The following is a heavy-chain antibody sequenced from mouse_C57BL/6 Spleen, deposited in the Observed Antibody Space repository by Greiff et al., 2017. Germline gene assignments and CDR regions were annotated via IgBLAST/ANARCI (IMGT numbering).Heavy chain of an antibody. J-gene: IGHJ2*01. CDR1: GYAFSSSW. CDR3: ARDSNYHYFDY. CDR2: IYPGDGDT. D-gene: IGHD2-5*01. V-gene: IGHV1-82*01. Sequence: VMLVESGPELVKPGASVKISCKASGYAFSSSWMNWVKQRPGKGLEWIGRIYPGDGDTNYNGKFKGKATLTADKSSSTAYMQLSSLTSEDSAVYFCARDSNYHYFDYWGQGTTHTVSS.